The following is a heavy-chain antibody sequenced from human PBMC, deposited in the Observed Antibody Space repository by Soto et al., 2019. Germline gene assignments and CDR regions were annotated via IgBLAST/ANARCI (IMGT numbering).Heavy chain of an antibody. CDR3: AWDYCSGGTCHSSEYFQH. Sequence: EVQLLESGGRLVQPGGSLRLSCAASGFTFNIHAMSWVRQAPGKGLQWVSTIAPGADYTNYADSVRGRFAISRDNSRNTVYLHRNNLRAEDTALYYGAWDYCSGGTCHSSEYFQHWGQGTLVTVSP. V-gene: IGHV3-23*01. J-gene: IGHJ1*01. D-gene: IGHD2-15*01. CDR2: IAPGADYT. CDR1: GFTFNIHA.